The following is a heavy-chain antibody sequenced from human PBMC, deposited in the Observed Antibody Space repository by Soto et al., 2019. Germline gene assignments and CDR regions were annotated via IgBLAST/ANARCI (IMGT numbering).Heavy chain of an antibody. D-gene: IGHD1-26*01. CDR3: ASESELSGLYDY. V-gene: IGHV4-4*07. CDR2: TYTSGST. CDR1: GVSISSYY. Sequence: QEQLQESGPGLVKPSETLSLTCTVSGVSISSYYWTWIRQHAGKGLVWIGRTYTSGSTNYHPSLMSVVTRSVDTSKNQFALNLSSVTAAGTTVYYCASESELSGLYDYWGQWTLVTVSS. J-gene: IGHJ4*02.